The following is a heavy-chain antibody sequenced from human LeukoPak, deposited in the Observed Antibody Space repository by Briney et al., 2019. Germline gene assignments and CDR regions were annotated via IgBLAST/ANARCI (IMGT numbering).Heavy chain of an antibody. J-gene: IGHJ4*02. Sequence: GGSLRLPCAASGFAFSSYDMHWVRQASGKGLEWVSGIGAFGDTYYGVAVRGRFTISRDKAKNSLYLQMNSLGAGDTAVYFCARAASYNYNNRPYLFDSWGQGTLVAVSS. CDR3: ARAASYNYNNRPYLFDS. D-gene: IGHD3-10*01. V-gene: IGHV3-13*01. CDR2: IGAFGDT. CDR1: GFAFSSYD.